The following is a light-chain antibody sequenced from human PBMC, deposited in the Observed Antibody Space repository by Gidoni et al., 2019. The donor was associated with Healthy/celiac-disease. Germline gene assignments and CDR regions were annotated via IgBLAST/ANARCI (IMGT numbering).Light chain of an antibody. CDR2: AAS. CDR3: EQYYSFTWT. V-gene: IGKV1D-8*01. CDR1: QGISSY. J-gene: IGKJ1*01. Sequence: VIWMTQSTALLSASTGDRVTISCQMSQGISSYVAWYQQKPGTAPELLIYAASTMQSGVPAKFSGSGAGTDFTLTIIGVQSEGFATYYCEQYYSFTWTFGQGTKVEIK.